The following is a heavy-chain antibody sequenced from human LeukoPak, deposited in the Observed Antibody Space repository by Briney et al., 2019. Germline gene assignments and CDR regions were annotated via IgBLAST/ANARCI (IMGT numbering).Heavy chain of an antibody. CDR1: GGTFSSYA. D-gene: IGHD1-26*01. CDR3: ASRRNSQDSGSYIGMDV. J-gene: IGHJ6*04. V-gene: IGHV1-69*05. Sequence: GSSVTVSCKASGGTFSSYAISWVRQAPGQGLEWMGGIIPIFGTANYAQKFQGRVTITTDESTSTAYMELSSLRSEDTAVYYCASRRNSQDSGSYIGMDVWGKGTTVTVSS. CDR2: IIPIFGTA.